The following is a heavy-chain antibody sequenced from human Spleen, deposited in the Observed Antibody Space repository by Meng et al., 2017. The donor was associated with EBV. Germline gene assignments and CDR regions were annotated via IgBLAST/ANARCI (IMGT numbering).Heavy chain of an antibody. J-gene: IGHJ5*02. CDR1: GFNFNDYS. CDR2: TSSAGTTI. Sequence: QVELVESGGGFVKPGGSLRLSCAASGFNFNDYSMSWIRQSPGKGLEWLSYTSSAGTTIYYAESVKGRFTVSRDNAKNSLYLQMNSLRAEDTAVYYCARSYDSTGYTTSWGQGTLVTVSS. CDR3: ARSYDSTGYTTS. V-gene: IGHV3-11*01. D-gene: IGHD3-22*01.